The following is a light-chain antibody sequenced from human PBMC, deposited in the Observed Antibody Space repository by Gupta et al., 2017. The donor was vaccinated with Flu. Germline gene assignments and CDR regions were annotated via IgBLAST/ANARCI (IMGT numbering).Light chain of an antibody. CDR2: AAS. J-gene: IGKJ1*01. Sequence: DIQMTQFPSSMSASVGDRVTITCRASQKIKTDLGWYQQRPGKAPKRLIYAASTVKSGVPSRFSGSGSGTEFTLAISSLQPEDFANYYCRQHNVSPWTFGQGTKVEIK. V-gene: IGKV1-17*01. CDR1: QKIKTD. CDR3: RQHNVSPWT.